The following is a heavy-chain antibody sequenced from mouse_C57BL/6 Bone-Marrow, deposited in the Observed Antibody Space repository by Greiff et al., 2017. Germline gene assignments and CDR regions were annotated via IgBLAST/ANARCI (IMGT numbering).Heavy chain of an antibody. CDR2: IYPRSGNT. CDR1: GYTFTSYG. J-gene: IGHJ4*01. Sequence: VQLQQSGAELARPGASVKLSCKASGYTFTSYGISWVKQRTGQGLEWIGEIYPRSGNTYYNEKFKGKATLTADKSSSTAYMELRSLTSEDSAVYFCARLYYYGSSVYAMDYWGQGTSVTVSS. D-gene: IGHD1-1*01. CDR3: ARLYYYGSSVYAMDY. V-gene: IGHV1-81*01.